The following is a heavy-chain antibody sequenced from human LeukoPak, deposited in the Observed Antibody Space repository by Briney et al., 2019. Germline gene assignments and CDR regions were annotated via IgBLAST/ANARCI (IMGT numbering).Heavy chain of an antibody. CDR3: AKDEVADILTGLNWFDP. J-gene: IGHJ5*02. CDR2: ISYDGSNK. D-gene: IGHD3-9*01. Sequence: GGSLRLSCAASGFTFSSYGMHWVRQAPGKGLEWAAVISYDGSNKYYADSVKGRFTISRDNSKNTLYLQMNSLRAEDTAVYYCAKDEVADILTGLNWFDPWGQGTLVTVSS. CDR1: GFTFSSYG. V-gene: IGHV3-30*18.